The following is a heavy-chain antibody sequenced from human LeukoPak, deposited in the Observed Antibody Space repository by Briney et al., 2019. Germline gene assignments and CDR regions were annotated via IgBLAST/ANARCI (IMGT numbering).Heavy chain of an antibody. Sequence: ASVKVSCKASGPAFTSYYMHWVRHAPGHGLEWMGITNPSGGSTSSAQKFQGRVTITMATSTSTVYMELRSQRSEAKAMYDCARERRGGFDYWGQGPRVTVSS. CDR1: GPAFTSYY. CDR3: ARERRGGFDY. D-gene: IGHD3-16*01. CDR2: TNPSGGST. J-gene: IGHJ4*02. V-gene: IGHV1-46*01.